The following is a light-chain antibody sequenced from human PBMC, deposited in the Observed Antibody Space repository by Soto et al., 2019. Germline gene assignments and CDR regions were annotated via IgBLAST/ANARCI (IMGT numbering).Light chain of an antibody. J-gene: IGKJ4*01. V-gene: IGKV1-39*01. CDR3: QQSFTTPLT. CDR2: AAS. CDR1: QSISSY. Sequence: IPMKQSPSSLSASVGDRVTITCRASQSISSYLNWYQQKPGKAPKLLIYAASSLRSGVPSRFSGSGSGTDFNLTINSLQPEDFATYFCQQSFTTPLTFGGGTKVDIK.